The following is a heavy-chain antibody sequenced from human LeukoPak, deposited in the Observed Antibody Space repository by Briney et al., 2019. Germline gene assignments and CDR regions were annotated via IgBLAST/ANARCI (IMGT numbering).Heavy chain of an antibody. Sequence: PGGSLRLSCAASGFTFDDYGMSWVRQAPGKGLEWVSGINWNGGSTGYAGSVKGRFTISRDNAKNSLYLQMNSLRAEDTALYYCARGRNPGIAAAGFLDYWGQGTLVTVSS. CDR3: ARGRNPGIAAAGFLDY. V-gene: IGHV3-20*04. D-gene: IGHD6-13*01. J-gene: IGHJ4*02. CDR1: GFTFDDYG. CDR2: INWNGGST.